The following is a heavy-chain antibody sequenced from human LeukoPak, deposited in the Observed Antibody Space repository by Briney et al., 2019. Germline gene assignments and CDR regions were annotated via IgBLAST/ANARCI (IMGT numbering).Heavy chain of an antibody. D-gene: IGHD5-18*01. J-gene: IGHJ5*02. CDR3: AREFKSGYGMWA. CDR2: ITSSSDYI. Sequence: GGSLRLSCTASGFTFSSYSMNWVRQAPGKGLEWVSSITSSSDYIYYADSVKGRFTISRDDAENSLHLQMNSLRAEDTAVYYCAREFKSGYGMWAWGQGTLVTVSS. CDR1: GFTFSSYS. V-gene: IGHV3-21*01.